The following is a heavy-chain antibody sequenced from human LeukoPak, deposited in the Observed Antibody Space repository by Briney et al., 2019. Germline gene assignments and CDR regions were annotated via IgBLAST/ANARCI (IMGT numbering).Heavy chain of an antibody. CDR2: VYYSGGT. J-gene: IGHJ4*02. CDR3: ARGGSYGYY. D-gene: IGHD5-18*01. Sequence: SETLSLTCAVYGGSFSGYYWSWIRQPPGKGLERIGNVYYSGGTNYNPSLKSRLTISVDTSTNQFSLKLSSVTAADTAVYYCARGGSYGYYWGQGTLVTVSS. V-gene: IGHV4-59*01. CDR1: GGSFSGYY.